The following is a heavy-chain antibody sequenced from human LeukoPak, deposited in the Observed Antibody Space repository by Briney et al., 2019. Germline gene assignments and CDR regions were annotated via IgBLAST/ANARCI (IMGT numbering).Heavy chain of an antibody. D-gene: IGHD3-22*01. Sequence: SETLSLTCTVSGGSISSYYWSWIRQPPGKGLEWIGYIYYSGSTNYNPSLKSRVTISVDTSKNRFSLKLSSVTAADTAVYYCARGDDYYDSSGYYRWFDPWGQGILVTVSS. CDR2: IYYSGST. J-gene: IGHJ5*02. CDR3: ARGDDYYDSSGYYRWFDP. CDR1: GGSISSYY. V-gene: IGHV4-59*01.